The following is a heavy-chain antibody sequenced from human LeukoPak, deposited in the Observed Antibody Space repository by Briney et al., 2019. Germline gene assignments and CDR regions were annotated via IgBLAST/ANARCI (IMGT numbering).Heavy chain of an antibody. CDR2: INPNSGGT. D-gene: IGHD6-13*01. J-gene: IGHJ4*02. Sequence: ASVKVSCKASGYTFTGYYMHWVRQAPGQGLEWMGWINPNSGGTNYAQKFQGWVTMTRDTSISTAYMELSRLRSDDTAVYYCARRQPRYSSSWYAFDYWGQGTLVTVSS. V-gene: IGHV1-2*04. CDR3: ARRQPRYSSSWYAFDY. CDR1: GYTFTGYY.